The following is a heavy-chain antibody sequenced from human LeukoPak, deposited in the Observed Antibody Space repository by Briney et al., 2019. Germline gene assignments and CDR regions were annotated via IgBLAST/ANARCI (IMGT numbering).Heavy chain of an antibody. CDR1: GGSFSGYY. CDR2: INHSGST. D-gene: IGHD3-22*01. V-gene: IGHV4-34*01. J-gene: IGHJ4*02. Sequence: SETPSLTCAVYGGSFSGYYWSWIRQPPGKGLEWFGEINHSGSTNYNPSLKSRVTISVDTSKNQFSLKLSSVTAADTAVYYCARRRVYYDSSGYYYFDYWGQGTRSPSPQ. CDR3: ARRRVYYDSSGYYYFDY.